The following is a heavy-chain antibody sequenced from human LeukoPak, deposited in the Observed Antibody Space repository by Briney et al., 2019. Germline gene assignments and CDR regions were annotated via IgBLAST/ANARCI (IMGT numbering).Heavy chain of an antibody. V-gene: IGHV3-23*01. CDR2: ISGSGGST. Sequence: GGSLRLSCAASGFTFSSYAMSWVRQAPGKGLEWVSAISGSGGSTYYADSVKGRFTISRDNSKNTLYLQMNSLRAEDTAVYYCAKDHIGGYCSSTSCTNWFDPWGQGTLVTVSP. CDR1: GFTFSSYA. J-gene: IGHJ5*02. CDR3: AKDHIGGYCSSTSCTNWFDP. D-gene: IGHD2-2*01.